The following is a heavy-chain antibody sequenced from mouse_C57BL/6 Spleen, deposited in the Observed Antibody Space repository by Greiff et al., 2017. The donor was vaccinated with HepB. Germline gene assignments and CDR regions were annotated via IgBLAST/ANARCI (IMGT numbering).Heavy chain of an antibody. V-gene: IGHV1-26*01. CDR1: GYTFTDYY. CDR2: INPNNGGT. J-gene: IGHJ4*01. CDR3: ARTPYDGYYEGYAMDY. Sequence: VQLKQSGPELVKPGASVKISCKASGYTFTDYYMNWVKQSHGKSLEWIGDINPNNGGTSYNQKFKGKATLTVDKSSSTAYMELRSLTSEDSAVYYCARTPYDGYYEGYAMDYWGQGTSVTVSS. D-gene: IGHD2-3*01.